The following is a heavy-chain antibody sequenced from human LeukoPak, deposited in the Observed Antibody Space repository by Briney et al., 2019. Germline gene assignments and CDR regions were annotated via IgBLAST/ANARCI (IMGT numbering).Heavy chain of an antibody. D-gene: IGHD2-2*01. CDR2: ISAYNGNT. J-gene: IGHJ4*02. Sequence: GASVKVSCKASGYTFTSYGISWVRQAPGQGLEWMGWISAYNGNTNYAQKLQGRVTMTTDTSTSTAYMELRSLRSDDTAVYYCARGDCSSTSCYELEYWGQGTLVTVSS. CDR3: ARGDCSSTSCYELEY. CDR1: GYTFTSYG. V-gene: IGHV1-18*01.